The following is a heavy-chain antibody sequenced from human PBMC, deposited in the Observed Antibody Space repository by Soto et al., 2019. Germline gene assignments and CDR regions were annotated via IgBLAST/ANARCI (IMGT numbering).Heavy chain of an antibody. Sequence: GGSLRLSCVASGFILSGYDMHSVRRATGEGLEWVSALGTAGDPYYSGAVNSRFTISRGNAENSVYLQMNSLRSRETAEYFCARAGYDSSGYYFYAMDVWGPATTVTVSS. CDR3: ARAGYDSSGYYFYAMDV. CDR1: GFILSGYD. CDR2: LGTAGDP. J-gene: IGHJ6*02. D-gene: IGHD3-22*01. V-gene: IGHV3-13*05.